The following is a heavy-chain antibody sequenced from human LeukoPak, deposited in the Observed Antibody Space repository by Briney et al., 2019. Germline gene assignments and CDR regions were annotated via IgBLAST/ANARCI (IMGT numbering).Heavy chain of an antibody. J-gene: IGHJ4*02. Sequence: PGGSLRLSCAASGFTFTDYAMGWVRQAPGQGREWASTISASGSTTYYADSVRGRFTISRDNSKNTLSLQMSSLRAEDTAVYYCAKARTPYNSGFDYWGQGTLVAVSS. CDR3: AKARTPYNSGFDY. CDR1: GFTFTDYA. V-gene: IGHV3-23*01. D-gene: IGHD6-19*01. CDR2: ISASGSTT.